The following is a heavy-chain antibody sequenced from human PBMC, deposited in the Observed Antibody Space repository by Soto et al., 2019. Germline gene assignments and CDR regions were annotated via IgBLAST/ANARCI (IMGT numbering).Heavy chain of an antibody. CDR3: ARYCSSASCYAGSAEYFQN. J-gene: IGHJ1*01. V-gene: IGHV3-11*01. CDR2: ISSSGDTI. D-gene: IGHD2-2*01. Sequence: GWSLRLSCTASVFTFSDHYMSWIRQVPGKGLEWLSYISSSGDTIYYADSVKGRFTVSRDNAKNSLYLQMNSLRAEDTAVYYCARYCSSASCYAGSAEYFQNWGQGTQVTVSS. CDR1: VFTFSDHY.